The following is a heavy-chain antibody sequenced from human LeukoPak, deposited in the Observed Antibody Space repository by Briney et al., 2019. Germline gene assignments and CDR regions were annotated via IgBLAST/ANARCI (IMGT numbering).Heavy chain of an antibody. CDR1: GFTFSHYW. D-gene: IGHD3-22*01. CDR2: IKQDGSEQ. V-gene: IGHV3-7*03. Sequence: GGSLRLSCAASGFTFSHYWMTWVRQAPGKGLEWVANIKQDGSEQYYVDSVKGRFTISRDNAKNSLYLQMNSLRAEDTAVYYCARKYYYDSSGYYWGQGTLVTVSS. J-gene: IGHJ4*02. CDR3: ARKYYYDSSGYY.